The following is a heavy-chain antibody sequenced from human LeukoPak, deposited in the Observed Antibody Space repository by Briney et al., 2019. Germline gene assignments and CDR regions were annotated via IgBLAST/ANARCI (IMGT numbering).Heavy chain of an antibody. CDR2: ISYDGSNK. CDR3: AREGDYYDSSSDAFDI. J-gene: IGHJ3*02. D-gene: IGHD3-22*01. V-gene: IGHV3-30-3*01. Sequence: GGSLRLSCAASGFTFSSYAMHWVRQAPGKGLEWVAVISYDGSNKYYADSVKGRFTISRDNSKNTLYLQMNSLRAEDTAVYYCAREGDYYDSSSDAFDIWGQGTMVTVSS. CDR1: GFTFSSYA.